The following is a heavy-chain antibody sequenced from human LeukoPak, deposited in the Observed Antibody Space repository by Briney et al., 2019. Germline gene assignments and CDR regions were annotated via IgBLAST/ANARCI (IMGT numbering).Heavy chain of an antibody. CDR3: AKDLKDIVVVVAATLSDAFDI. CDR1: GFTFSSYA. CDR2: ISGSGGST. Sequence: PGGSLRLSCAASGFTFSSYAMSWVRQAPGKGLEWVSAISGSGGSTYYADSVKGRFTISRDNSKNTLYLQMNSLRAEDTAVYYCAKDLKDIVVVVAATLSDAFDIWGQGTMVTVSS. J-gene: IGHJ3*02. D-gene: IGHD2-15*01. V-gene: IGHV3-23*01.